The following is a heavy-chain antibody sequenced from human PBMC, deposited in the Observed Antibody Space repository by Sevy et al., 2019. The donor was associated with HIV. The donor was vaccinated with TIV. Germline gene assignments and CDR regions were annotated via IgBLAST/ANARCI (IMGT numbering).Heavy chain of an antibody. CDR3: ARGNPYYGGNSFFDY. V-gene: IGHV4-34*01. Sequence: SETLSLTCAVYGGSFSGYYWSWIRQPPGKGLEWIGEINHSGSTNYNPSLKSRVTISVDTSKNQFFLKLSSVTAADTAVYYCARGNPYYGGNSFFDYWGQGTLVTVSS. D-gene: IGHD4-17*01. CDR1: GGSFSGYY. CDR2: INHSGST. J-gene: IGHJ4*02.